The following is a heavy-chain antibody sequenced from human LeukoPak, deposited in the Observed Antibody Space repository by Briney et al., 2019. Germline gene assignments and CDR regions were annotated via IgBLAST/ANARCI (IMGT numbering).Heavy chain of an antibody. J-gene: IGHJ5*02. Sequence: ASVNVSCKPSRYTFTSYDINWVRQATGQGLEWMGWMNPNSGNTGYAQKFQGRVTMTSNTSKSTAYMERSSLRSEDTAVYYCARANWFDPWGQGTLVTVSS. CDR1: RYTFTSYD. CDR3: ARANWFDP. CDR2: MNPNSGNT. V-gene: IGHV1-8*01.